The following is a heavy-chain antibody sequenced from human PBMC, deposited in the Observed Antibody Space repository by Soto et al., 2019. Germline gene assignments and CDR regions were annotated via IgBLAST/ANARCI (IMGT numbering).Heavy chain of an antibody. D-gene: IGHD3-10*01. CDR2: IYYSGST. CDR1: GGSISSYY. CDR3: ARTYGSGSYYFSH. V-gene: IGHV4-59*01. Sequence: SETLSLTCTVSGGSISSYYWSWIRQPPGKGLEWIGYIYYSGSTNYNPSLKSRVTISVDTSKNQFSLKLSSVTAADTAVYYCARTYGSGSYYFSHWGQGTLVTVSS. J-gene: IGHJ4*02.